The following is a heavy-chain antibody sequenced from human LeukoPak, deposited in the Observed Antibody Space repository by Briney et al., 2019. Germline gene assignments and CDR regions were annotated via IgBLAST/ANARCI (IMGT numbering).Heavy chain of an antibody. CDR3: ASRKYYDILTGYYKRGTNNWFDP. CDR1: GFTFSSYG. Sequence: PGGSLRLSCAASGFTFSSYGMSWVRQAPGKGLEWVSAISGSGGSTYYTDSVKGRFTISRDNSKNTLYLQMNSLRAEDTAVYYCASRKYYDILTGYYKRGTNNWFDPWGQGTLVTVSS. CDR2: ISGSGGST. J-gene: IGHJ5*02. V-gene: IGHV3-23*01. D-gene: IGHD3-9*01.